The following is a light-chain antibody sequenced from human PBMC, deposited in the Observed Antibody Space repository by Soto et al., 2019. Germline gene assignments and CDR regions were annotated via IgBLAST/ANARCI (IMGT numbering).Light chain of an antibody. CDR2: GAS. CDR3: QQYGSPLT. Sequence: EIVLTQSPGTLSLSPGERATLSCRASQSVSSSYLAWYQQNPGQAPRLLIYGASSRATGIPDRFSGSGSGTDFTLTISRLEPEDFAVYYCQQYGSPLTFGQGTKVEIK. V-gene: IGKV3-20*01. J-gene: IGKJ1*01. CDR1: QSVSSSY.